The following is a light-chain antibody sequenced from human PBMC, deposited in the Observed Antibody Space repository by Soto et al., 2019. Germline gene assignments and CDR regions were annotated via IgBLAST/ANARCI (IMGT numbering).Light chain of an antibody. Sequence: VLTQSPGTLSLSRGERATLSCVASQSISSSYLAWYQQKPGQAPRLLIYGASRRATGIPDRFSGRESGTDFTLTITTLEPEDSAVYFCQQYASSPYTFGQGTKVDIK. CDR3: QQYASSPYT. J-gene: IGKJ2*01. CDR2: GAS. CDR1: QSISSSY. V-gene: IGKV3-20*01.